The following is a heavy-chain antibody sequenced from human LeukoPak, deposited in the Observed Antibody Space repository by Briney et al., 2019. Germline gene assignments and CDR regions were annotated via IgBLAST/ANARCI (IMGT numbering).Heavy chain of an antibody. CDR1: GGSMTSGDYY. V-gene: IGHV4-61*05. CDR3: ARSCSGGSCYSPGRSMADLDYYYGMDV. J-gene: IGHJ6*02. D-gene: IGHD2-15*01. Sequence: PSETLSLTCTVSGGSMTSGDYYWGWIRQSPGTGLQWIGTSYQGASLKSRVTISLDTSKNQFSLRLTSVTAADTAVYYCARSCSGGSCYSPGRSMADLDYYYGMDVWGQGTTVTVSS. CDR2: S.